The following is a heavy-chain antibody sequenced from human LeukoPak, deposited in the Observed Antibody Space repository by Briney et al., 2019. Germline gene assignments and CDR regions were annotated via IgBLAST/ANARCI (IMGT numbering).Heavy chain of an antibody. CDR3: ARSVLLWFGTY. J-gene: IGHJ3*01. D-gene: IGHD3-10*01. CDR2: IWYDGSNK. Sequence: GGSLRLSCAASGFTFSSYGMHWVRQAPGKGLEWVAVIWYDGSNKYYADSVKGRFTISRDNSKNSLYLQMNSLRAEDTAVYYCARSVLLWFGTYWGQGTMVTVSS. CDR1: GFTFSSYG. V-gene: IGHV3-33*01.